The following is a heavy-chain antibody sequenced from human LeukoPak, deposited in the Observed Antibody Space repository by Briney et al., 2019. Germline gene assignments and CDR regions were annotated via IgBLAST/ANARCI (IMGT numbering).Heavy chain of an antibody. CDR3: ASVRKGYMDV. Sequence: GSLRLSCAASGFTFSDYYMSWIRQPPEKGLEWIGEINHSGSTNYNPSLKSRVTISVDTSKNQFSLKLSSVTAADTAVYYCASVRKGYMDVWGKGTTVTISS. CDR1: GFTFSDYY. V-gene: IGHV4-34*01. CDR2: INHSGST. D-gene: IGHD6-6*01. J-gene: IGHJ6*03.